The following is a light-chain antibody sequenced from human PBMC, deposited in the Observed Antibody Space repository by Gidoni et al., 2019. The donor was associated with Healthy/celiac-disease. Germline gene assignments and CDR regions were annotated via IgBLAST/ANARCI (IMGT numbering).Light chain of an antibody. CDR2: GAS. J-gene: IGKJ2*01. CDR1: QSVSSSY. V-gene: IGKV3-20*01. Sequence: ELVLPPSPGTLSLSPGESAPLSCRASQSVSSSYLAWYQQKPGQAPRLLSYGASSRAPGIPDRFSGSGSGTDFTLTISRLEPEDFAVYYCQQYGSSPYTFXQXTKLEIK. CDR3: QQYGSSPYT.